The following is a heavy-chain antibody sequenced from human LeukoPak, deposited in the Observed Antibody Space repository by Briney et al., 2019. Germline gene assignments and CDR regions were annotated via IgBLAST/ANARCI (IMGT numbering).Heavy chain of an antibody. J-gene: IGHJ4*02. V-gene: IGHV3-21*01. Sequence: GGSLRLSCAASGFTFSSYSMNWVRQAPGKGLEWVSSISSSSSYIYYADSVKGRFTISRDNAKNSLYLQMNSLRAEVTAVYYCARVWEGYCTNGVCYTFDYWGQGTLVTVSS. CDR1: GFTFSSYS. CDR3: ARVWEGYCTNGVCYTFDY. D-gene: IGHD2-8*01. CDR2: ISSSSSYI.